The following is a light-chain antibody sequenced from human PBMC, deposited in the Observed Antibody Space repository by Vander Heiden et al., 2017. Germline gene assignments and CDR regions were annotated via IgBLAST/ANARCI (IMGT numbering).Light chain of an antibody. CDR3: QQRSNGPPGIT. Sequence: EIVLTQSPATLSLSPGERATLSCRASQSVSSYLAWYQQKPGQAPRLLIYDASNRATGIPARFRGSGHGPDFPLTISSLEPEDFAVYYCQQRSNGPPGITFGQGTRLEIK. CDR1: QSVSSY. CDR2: DAS. V-gene: IGKV3-11*01. J-gene: IGKJ5*01.